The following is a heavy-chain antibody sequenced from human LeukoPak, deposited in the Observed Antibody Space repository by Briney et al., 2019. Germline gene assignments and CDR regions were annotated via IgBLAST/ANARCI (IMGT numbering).Heavy chain of an antibody. J-gene: IGHJ4*02. CDR2: ISGRSDST. CDR3: AKWGDYDVLTGYYVSDF. V-gene: IGHV3-23*01. CDR1: GFIFSNYA. D-gene: IGHD3-9*01. Sequence: PGASLRLFCAASGFIFSNYAMYWVRQAPGKGLEWVSAISGRSDSTYYADSVKGRFTISRDSSKNTLYLQMNSLRADDTAVYYCAKWGDYDVLTGYYVSDFWGQGTLVTVSS.